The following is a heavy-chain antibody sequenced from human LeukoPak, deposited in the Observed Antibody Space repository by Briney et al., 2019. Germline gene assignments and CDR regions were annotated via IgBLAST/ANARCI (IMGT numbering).Heavy chain of an antibody. V-gene: IGHV3-21*01. J-gene: IGHJ4*02. CDR2: ISSSSSYI. CDR1: GFTFSSYS. D-gene: IGHD2-21*02. CDR3: AREEGTDCGGDCYSGY. Sequence: PGGSLRLSCEASGFTFSSYSMNWVRQAPGKGPEWVSSISSSSSYIYYADSVKGRFTVSRDNAKNSLYLQMNSLRAEDTAVYYCAREEGTDCGGDCYSGYWGQGTLVTVSS.